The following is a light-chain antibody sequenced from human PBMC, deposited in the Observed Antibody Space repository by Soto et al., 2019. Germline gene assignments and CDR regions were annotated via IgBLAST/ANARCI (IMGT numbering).Light chain of an antibody. CDR1: SSNIGSNS. CDR2: NNN. Sequence: QSVLTQPPSASGTPGQRVTISCSGSSSNIGSNSVNWYQQLPGAAPRLLIYNNNRRPSGVPDRFSGSKSGTSASLAISGLQSDDEADYYCAAWDDSLDVPCVFGGGTQLTVL. V-gene: IGLV1-44*01. CDR3: AAWDDSLDVPCV. J-gene: IGLJ3*02.